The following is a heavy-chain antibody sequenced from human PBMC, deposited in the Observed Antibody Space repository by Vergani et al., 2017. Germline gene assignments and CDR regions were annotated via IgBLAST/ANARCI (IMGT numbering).Heavy chain of an antibody. CDR2: ISSSSSYI. V-gene: IGHV3-21*01. CDR3: ARLVGAVVVTYFDY. CDR1: GFTFSSYA. Sequence: EVQLLESGGGLVQPGGSLRLSCAASGFTFSSYAMSWVRQAPGKGLEWVSPISSSSSYIYYADSVKGRFTISRDNAKNSLYLQMNSLRAEDTAVYYCARLVGAVVVTYFDYWGQGTLVTVSS. D-gene: IGHD3-22*01. J-gene: IGHJ4*02.